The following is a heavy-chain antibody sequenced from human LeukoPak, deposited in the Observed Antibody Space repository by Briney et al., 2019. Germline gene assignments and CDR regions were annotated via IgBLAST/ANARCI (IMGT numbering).Heavy chain of an antibody. CDR2: VNHSGNT. CDR3: ARGSWFGDSFRWGPKPGKYGLDV. Sequence: SETLSLTCAVSTESFTGYYWTWIRHSPEKGLEWIGEVNHSGNTNYSPSLKSRVTISVDRSKKHFSLTLSSVTAADTAVYYCARGSWFGDSFRWGPKPGKYGLDVWGQGTTVTVSS. J-gene: IGHJ6*02. D-gene: IGHD3-10*01. CDR1: TESFTGYY. V-gene: IGHV4-34*01.